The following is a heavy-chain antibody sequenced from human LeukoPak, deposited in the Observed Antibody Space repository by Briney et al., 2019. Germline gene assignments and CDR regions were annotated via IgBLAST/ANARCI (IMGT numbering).Heavy chain of an antibody. D-gene: IGHD3-22*01. CDR1: GFTFNSYG. V-gene: IGHV3-23*01. J-gene: IGHJ3*02. CDR3: ANDGAYYDSSTDAFDI. CDR2: ISGSGGST. Sequence: SGGSLRLSCAASGFTFNSYGMSWVRQAPGKGLEWVSAISGSGGSTYYADSVKGRFIISRDNSKNTLYLQMNSLRAEDTAVYYCANDGAYYDSSTDAFDIWGQGTMVTVSS.